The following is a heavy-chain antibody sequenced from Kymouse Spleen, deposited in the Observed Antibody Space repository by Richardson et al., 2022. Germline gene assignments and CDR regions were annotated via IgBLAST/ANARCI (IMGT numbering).Heavy chain of an antibody. J-gene: IGHJ6*02. Sequence: EVQLVESGGGLVKPGGSLRLSCAASGFTFSNAWMSWVRQAPGKGLEWVGRIKSKTDGGTTDYAAPVKGRFTISRDDSKNTLYLQMNSLKTEDTAVYYCTTGDTMVRGVRRDYYYYYGMDVWGQGTTVTVSS. D-gene: IGHD3-10*01. CDR1: GFTFSNAW. CDR2: IKSKTDGGTT. CDR3: TTGDTMVRGVRRDYYYYYGMDV. V-gene: IGHV3-15*01.